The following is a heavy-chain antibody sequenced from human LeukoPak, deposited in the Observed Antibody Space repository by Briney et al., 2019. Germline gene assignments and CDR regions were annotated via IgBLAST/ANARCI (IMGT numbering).Heavy chain of an antibody. CDR2: IIPIFGTA. J-gene: IGHJ4*02. V-gene: IGHV1-69*01. CDR1: GGTFSNYA. CDR3: ARDLGDSFDY. D-gene: IGHD3-10*01. Sequence: SVKVSCKASGGTFSNYAISWVRQAPGRGLEWMGGIIPIFGTASYAQKFQGRVTITADESTSTAYMELSSLRSEDTAVYYCARDLGDSFDYWGQGILVTVSS.